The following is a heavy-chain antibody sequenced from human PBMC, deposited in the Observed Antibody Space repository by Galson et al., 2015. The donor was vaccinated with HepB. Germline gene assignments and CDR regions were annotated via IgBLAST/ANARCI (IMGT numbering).Heavy chain of an antibody. J-gene: IGHJ4*02. CDR1: GFTFTSYS. CDR3: ARGVTGIVGAKRIDY. Sequence: SLRLSCAASGFTFTSYSMNWVRQAPGKGLEWVSSISSSSSYIYYADSVKGRFTISRDNAKNSLSLQMNSLRAEDTAVHYCARGVTGIVGAKRIDYWGQGTLVTVSS. V-gene: IGHV3-21*01. D-gene: IGHD1-26*01. CDR2: ISSSSSYI.